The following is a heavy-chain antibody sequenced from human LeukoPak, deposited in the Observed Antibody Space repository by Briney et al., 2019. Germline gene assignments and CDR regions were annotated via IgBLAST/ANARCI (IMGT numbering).Heavy chain of an antibody. CDR3: AKESPYRAPTRTYYFDY. D-gene: IGHD1-14*01. CDR1: GFTFSSYA. V-gene: IGHV3-23*01. Sequence: GGSLRLSCAASGFTFSSYAMSWVRQAPGKGLEWVSAISGSDGRLFYADSVKGRFTISRDNSKNTLFLQMNSLRAEDTALYYCAKESPYRAPTRTYYFDYWGQGTLVTVSS. CDR2: ISGSDGRL. J-gene: IGHJ4*02.